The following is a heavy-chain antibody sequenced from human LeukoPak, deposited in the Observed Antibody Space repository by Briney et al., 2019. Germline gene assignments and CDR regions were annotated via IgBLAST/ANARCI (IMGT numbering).Heavy chain of an antibody. V-gene: IGHV3-30*18. CDR2: ISYDGSNK. D-gene: IGHD3-10*01. CDR3: AKEGHGSGSPIYGMDV. Sequence: GGSLRLSCAASGFTFSSYGMHWVRQAPGKGLEWVAVISYDGSNKYYADSVKGRFTISRDNSKNTLYLQMNSLRAEDTAVYYCAKEGHGSGSPIYGMDVWGQGTTVTVSS. J-gene: IGHJ6*02. CDR1: GFTFSSYG.